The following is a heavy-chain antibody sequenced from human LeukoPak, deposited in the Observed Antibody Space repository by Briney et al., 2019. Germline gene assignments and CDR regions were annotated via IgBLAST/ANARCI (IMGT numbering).Heavy chain of an antibody. Sequence: PGVSLRLSCAASGFTFSDYYMSWIRQAQGKGLEWVSYISSSGSTIYYTDSVKGRFTISRDNAKNSLYLQMNSLRAEDTAVYYCAKNRGDLYYYYYYYYMDVWGKGTTVTVSS. V-gene: IGHV3-11*01. CDR2: ISSSGSTI. J-gene: IGHJ6*03. CDR1: GFTFSDYY. D-gene: IGHD1-26*01. CDR3: AKNRGDLYYYYYYYYMDV.